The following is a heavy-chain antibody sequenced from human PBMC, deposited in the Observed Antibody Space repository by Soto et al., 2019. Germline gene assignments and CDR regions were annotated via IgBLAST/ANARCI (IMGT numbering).Heavy chain of an antibody. J-gene: IGHJ5*02. CDR2: IIPIFGTA. CDR3: ARSQDSSGYWNNCFDP. D-gene: IGHD3-22*01. V-gene: IGHV1-69*01. CDR1: GGTFSTYT. Sequence: QVQLVQSGAEVKKPGSSVKVSCKASGGTFSTYTITWVRQAPGQGLEWMGGIIPIFGTANYPQKFQGRVTLTADESKSTAYLEMSSLRSEDTAVYYCARSQDSSGYWNNCFDPWGQGALVTVSS.